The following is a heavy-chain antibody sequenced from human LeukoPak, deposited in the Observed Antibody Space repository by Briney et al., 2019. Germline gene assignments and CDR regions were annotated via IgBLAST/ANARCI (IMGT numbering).Heavy chain of an antibody. V-gene: IGHV4-61*01. CDR3: ARGSVRGEFDP. D-gene: IGHD3-10*01. CDR1: GGSISSGSYC. CDR2: IYYSGST. J-gene: IGHJ5*02. Sequence: SETLSLTCTVSGGSISSGSYCWSWIRQPPGKGLEWIGNIYYSGSTNYNPSLKSRVTMSVDTSKNQFSLKLSSVTAADTAVYSCARGSVRGEFDPWGQGTLVTVSS.